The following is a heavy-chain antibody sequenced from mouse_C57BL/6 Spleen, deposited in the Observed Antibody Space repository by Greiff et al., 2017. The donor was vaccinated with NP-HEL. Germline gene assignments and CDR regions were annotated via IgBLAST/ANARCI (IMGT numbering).Heavy chain of an antibody. J-gene: IGHJ4*01. D-gene: IGHD1-1*01. CDR1: GFTFSSYG. CDR3: ARRLLRYYAMDY. Sequence: EVKLVESGGDLVKPGGSLKLSCAASGFTFSSYGMSWVRQTPDKRLEWVATISSGGSYTYYPDSVKGRFTISRDNAKNTLYLQMSSLKSEDTAMYYCARRLLRYYAMDYWGQGTSVTVSS. V-gene: IGHV5-6*02. CDR2: ISSGGSYT.